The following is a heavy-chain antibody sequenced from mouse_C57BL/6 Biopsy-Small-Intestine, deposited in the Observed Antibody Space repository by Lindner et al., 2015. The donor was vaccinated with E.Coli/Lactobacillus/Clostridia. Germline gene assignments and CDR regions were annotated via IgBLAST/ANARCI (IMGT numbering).Heavy chain of an antibody. CDR3: ARYHDYDGYYYFDV. CDR2: ISYIGST. D-gene: IGHD2-4*01. V-gene: IGHV3-8*01. CDR1: GYSITSDY. J-gene: IGHJ1*03. Sequence: VQLQESGPGLAKPSQTLSLTCSVTGYSITSDYWNWIRKFPGNKLEYMGYISYIGSTYYNPSLKNRISITRDTSKNQYYLQLNSVTTEDTATYYCARYHDYDGYYYFDVWGTGTTVTVSS.